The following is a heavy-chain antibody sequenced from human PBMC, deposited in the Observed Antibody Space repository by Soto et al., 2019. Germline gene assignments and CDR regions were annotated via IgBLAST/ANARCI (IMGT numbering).Heavy chain of an antibody. Sequence: GGSLRLSCTASGFSFSNSGIQWVRQTPGKGLEWVALISFDGDKYYVDSVKGRFTISRDNPTNTVYLQMNRLRPEDTGVYYCARDYARGWCQFWGQGTLVTVSS. J-gene: IGHJ4*02. CDR1: GFSFSNSG. CDR2: ISFDGDK. V-gene: IGHV3-30*03. CDR3: ARDYARGWCQF. D-gene: IGHD2-8*02.